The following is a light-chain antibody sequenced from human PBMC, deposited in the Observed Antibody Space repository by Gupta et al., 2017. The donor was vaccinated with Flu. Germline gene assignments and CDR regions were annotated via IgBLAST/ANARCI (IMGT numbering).Light chain of an antibody. CDR3: QTWGTDIRG. Sequence: VKLTCTLSSGHSSYAIAWHQQQPEKGPRYLMKLNSDGSHFKGDGIPDRFSGSSSGAERYLTISSLQSEDEADYYCQTWGTDIRGFGGGTKLTVL. CDR2: LNSDGSH. J-gene: IGLJ3*02. V-gene: IGLV4-69*01. CDR1: SGHSSYA.